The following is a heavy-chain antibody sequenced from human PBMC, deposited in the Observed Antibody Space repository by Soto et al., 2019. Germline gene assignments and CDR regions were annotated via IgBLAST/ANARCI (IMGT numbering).Heavy chain of an antibody. CDR1: GYTLTDLS. D-gene: IGHD6-19*01. V-gene: IGHV1-24*01. J-gene: IGHJ4*02. Sequence: ASVKVSCKVSGYTLTDLSMHWVRQTPGRGLEWMGGFVPADGETIYAQKFQGRVTMTADTSTDTAYMDPNSLRSEDTAVYYCTVGRELSSGWLRYFDYWGQGTLVTVSS. CDR3: TVGRELSSGWLRYFDY. CDR2: FVPADGET.